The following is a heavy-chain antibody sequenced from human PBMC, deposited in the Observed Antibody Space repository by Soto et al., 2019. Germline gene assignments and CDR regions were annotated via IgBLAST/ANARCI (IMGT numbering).Heavy chain of an antibody. CDR1: GFRFSIYA. CDR3: ANSVGGYGVTALDL. D-gene: IGHD5-12*01. Sequence: QVQLVESGGGVGEPGRSLSLSCAASGFRFSIYAIHWVRQAPGKGLEWVAVISNDGSQKYYADSVKGRFTISRDNSKSTVSVQRNSLRPDDTGVYYCANSVGGYGVTALDLWGQGTMVTVSS. V-gene: IGHV3-30*04. CDR2: ISNDGSQK. J-gene: IGHJ3*01.